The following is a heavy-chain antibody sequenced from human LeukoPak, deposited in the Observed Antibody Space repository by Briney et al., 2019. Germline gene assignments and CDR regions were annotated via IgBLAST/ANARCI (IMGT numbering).Heavy chain of an antibody. CDR3: AKSGAYGLIDS. CDR2: IYDSGST. D-gene: IGHD1-26*01. J-gene: IGHJ4*02. V-gene: IGHV4-39*01. CDR1: GASISGSGYY. Sequence: RPSETLSLTCTVSGASISGSGYYWGWIRQPPGKGLEWIGNIYDSGSTYYNASLQSRVTISIDTSKNQFSLRLSSVTAADTAMYYCAKSGAYGLIDSWGQGTLVTVPS.